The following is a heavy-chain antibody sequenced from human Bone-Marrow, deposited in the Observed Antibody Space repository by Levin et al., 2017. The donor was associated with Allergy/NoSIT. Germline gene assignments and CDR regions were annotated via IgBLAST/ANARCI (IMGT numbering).Heavy chain of an antibody. Sequence: GGSLRLSCAASGFTFSSYAMHWVRQAPGKGLEWVAVISYDGSNKYYADSVKGRFTISRDNSKNTLYLQMNSLRAEDTAVYYCARDRLGRAARPEYNWFDPWGQGTLVTVSS. CDR1: GFTFSSYA. CDR2: ISYDGSNK. D-gene: IGHD6-6*01. CDR3: ARDRLGRAARPEYNWFDP. V-gene: IGHV3-30*04. J-gene: IGHJ5*02.